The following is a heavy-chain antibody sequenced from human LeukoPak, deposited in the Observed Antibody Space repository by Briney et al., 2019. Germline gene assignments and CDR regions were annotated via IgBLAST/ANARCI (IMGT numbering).Heavy chain of an antibody. CDR2: ISGSGGST. CDR1: GFTFSSYA. D-gene: IGHD5-12*01. V-gene: IGHV3-23*01. J-gene: IGHJ6*02. CDR3: ATVGGYGKFMDV. Sequence: PGGSLRLSCAASGFTFSSYAMSWVRQAPGKGLEWVSAISGSGGSTYYADSVKGRFTISRDNSKNTLYLQMNSLRAEDTAVYYCATVGGYGKFMDVWGQGTTVTVSS.